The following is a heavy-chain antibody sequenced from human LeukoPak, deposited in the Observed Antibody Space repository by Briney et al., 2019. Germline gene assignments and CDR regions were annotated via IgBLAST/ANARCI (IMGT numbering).Heavy chain of an antibody. V-gene: IGHV4-39*01. CDR3: ARQSTIAAARIDP. J-gene: IGHJ5*02. Sequence: KPSETLSLTCTVSGGSISDSNYYWGWIRQPPGRGLEWIGNIYYSGSAYYSPSLKSRVTVSVDTSKNQFSLKLNSVTAADTALYYRARQSTIAAARIDPWGQGTLVTVSS. D-gene: IGHD6-25*01. CDR1: GGSISDSNYY. CDR2: IYYSGSA.